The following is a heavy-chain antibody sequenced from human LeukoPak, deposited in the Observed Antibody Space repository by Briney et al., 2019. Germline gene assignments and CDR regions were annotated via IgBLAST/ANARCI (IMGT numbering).Heavy chain of an antibody. CDR2: IKTDGSEK. V-gene: IGHV3-7*01. D-gene: IGHD4-11*01. Sequence: GGSLRLSCEGSGFTFSNYWMGWVRQAPGKGLQWVANIKTDGSEKYYVDSVKGRFTISRDNAKSTLYLQMNSLRAEDTALYYCAKDMASRDDYSNLFDYWGQGTLVTVSS. CDR3: AKDMASRDDYSNLFDY. CDR1: GFTFSNYW. J-gene: IGHJ4*02.